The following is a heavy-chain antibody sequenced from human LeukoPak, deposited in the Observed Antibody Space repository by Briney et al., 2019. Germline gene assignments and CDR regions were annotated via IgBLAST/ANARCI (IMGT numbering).Heavy chain of an antibody. CDR2: IYYSGST. D-gene: IGHD2-15*01. Sequence: SETLSLTCTVSGGSISSYYWSWIRQPPGKGLEWIGYIYYSGSTNYTPSLKSRVTISVDTSKNQFSLKLSSVTAADTAVYYCARDGCSGGSCYRGGFDPWGQGTLVTVSS. CDR1: GGSISSYY. CDR3: ARDGCSGGSCYRGGFDP. J-gene: IGHJ5*02. V-gene: IGHV4-59*01.